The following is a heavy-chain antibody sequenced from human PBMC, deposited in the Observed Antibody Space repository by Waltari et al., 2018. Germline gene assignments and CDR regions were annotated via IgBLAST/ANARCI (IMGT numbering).Heavy chain of an antibody. D-gene: IGHD6-19*01. CDR1: GFLVSSYY. V-gene: IGHV3-53*01. J-gene: IGHJ4*02. CDR2: SYSGGST. Sequence: EVQLVESGGGLIQLGGSLRLPCAASGFLVSSYYMRWVRQAPGRGLEWVSLSYSGGSTYYADSVKGRFTISRDNSKNTLYLQMDSLSVEDTAVYYCARWQQWPVRAFDYWGQGTLVTVSS. CDR3: ARWQQWPVRAFDY.